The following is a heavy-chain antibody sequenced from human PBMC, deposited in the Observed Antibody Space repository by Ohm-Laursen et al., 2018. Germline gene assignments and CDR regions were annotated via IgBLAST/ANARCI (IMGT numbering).Heavy chain of an antibody. CDR1: GFTFDDYA. CDR2: ISWNSGSI. Sequence: SLRLSCAASGFTFDDYAMHWVRQAPGKGLEWVSGISWNSGSIAYADSVKGRFSISRDNAKNSLYLQMNSPRTEDTALYYCAKVSDRSGWESFDYWGQGTLVTVSS. CDR3: AKVSDRSGWESFDY. D-gene: IGHD6-19*01. J-gene: IGHJ4*02. V-gene: IGHV3-9*01.